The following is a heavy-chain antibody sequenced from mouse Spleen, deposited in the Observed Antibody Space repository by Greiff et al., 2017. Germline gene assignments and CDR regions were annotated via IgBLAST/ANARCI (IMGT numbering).Heavy chain of an antibody. V-gene: IGHV1-64*01. CDR3: ERAKVIYYYGSSPVFSH. CDR1: GYTFTSYW. J-gene: IGHJ3*01. D-gene: IGHD1-1*01. CDR2: IHPNSGST. Sequence: VQLQQPGAELVKPGASVKLSCKASGYTFTSYWMHWVKQRPGQGLEWIGMIHPNSGSTNYNEKFKSKATLTVDKSSSTAYMQLSSLTSEDSAVYHCERAKVIYYYGSSPVFSHWGKDTGVTVSA.